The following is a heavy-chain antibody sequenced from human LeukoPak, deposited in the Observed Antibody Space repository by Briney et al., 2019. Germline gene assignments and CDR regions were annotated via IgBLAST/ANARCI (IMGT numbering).Heavy chain of an antibody. J-gene: IGHJ5*02. CDR2: IYPSGTT. CDR1: GSSINSGTYY. V-gene: IGHV4-61*02. CDR3: ARGGYCGDDCFFYS. Sequence: SETLSLTCTVSGSSINSGTYYWSWIRQPAGKGLEWIGRIYPSGTTNYNPSLKSRVTISVDTSKNQFSLKLTSVTAVDTAVYYCARGGYCGDDCFFYSWGQGTLVTVSS. D-gene: IGHD2-21*02.